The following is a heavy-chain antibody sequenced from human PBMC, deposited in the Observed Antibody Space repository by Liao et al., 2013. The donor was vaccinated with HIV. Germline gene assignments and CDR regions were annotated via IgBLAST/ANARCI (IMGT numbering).Heavy chain of an antibody. Sequence: QVQLQESGPGLVKPSETLSLTCTVSGGSISSYYWSWIRQPAGKGLEWIGRIYTSGSTNYNPSLKSRVTMSVDTSKNQFSLKLSSVTAADTAVYYCAREVDTAMVFVGSGEYFDYWGQGTLVTVSS. CDR1: GGSISSYY. CDR3: AREVDTAMVFVGSGEYFDY. CDR2: IYTSGST. J-gene: IGHJ4*02. D-gene: IGHD5-18*01. V-gene: IGHV4-4*07.